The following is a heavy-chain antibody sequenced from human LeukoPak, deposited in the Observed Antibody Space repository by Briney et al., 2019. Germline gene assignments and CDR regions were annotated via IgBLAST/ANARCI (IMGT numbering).Heavy chain of an antibody. J-gene: IGHJ4*02. CDR2: ISHSSNTI. CDR1: GFTFSSYW. V-gene: IGHV3-48*02. D-gene: IGHD5-12*01. Sequence: GGSLRLSCAASGFTFSSYWMHWVRQAPGKGLEWISYISHSSNTIHYADSVKGRFTISRDNAKNSLYLQMNSLRDEDTAVYHCARAMKSGYDYWGQGTLVTVSS. CDR3: ARAMKSGYDY.